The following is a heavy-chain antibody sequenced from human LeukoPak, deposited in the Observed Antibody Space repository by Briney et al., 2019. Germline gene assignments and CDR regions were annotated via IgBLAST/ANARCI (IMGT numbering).Heavy chain of an antibody. V-gene: IGHV3-7*01. D-gene: IGHD1-26*01. Sequence: GGSLRLSCAASGFTFSTYWMTWVRQAPGKGLEWVANIKEDGSEKYYVDSVKGRFTISRGNAKNSLYLQMNSLRAEDTAVYYCARDLVVGASDYWGQGTLVTVSS. J-gene: IGHJ4*02. CDR1: GFTFSTYW. CDR2: IKEDGSEK. CDR3: ARDLVVGASDY.